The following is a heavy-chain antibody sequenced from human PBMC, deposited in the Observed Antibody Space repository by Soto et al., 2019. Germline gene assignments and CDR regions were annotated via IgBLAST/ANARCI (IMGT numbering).Heavy chain of an antibody. CDR3: ARGGIYCSGGSCFDY. V-gene: IGHV3-30-3*01. Sequence: GGSLRLSCAASGFTFSSYAMHWVRQAPGKGLEWVAVISYDGSNKYYADSVKGRLTISRDNSKNTLYLQMNSLRAEDTAVYYCARGGIYCSGGSCFDYWGQGTLVTVSS. J-gene: IGHJ4*02. D-gene: IGHD2-15*01. CDR2: ISYDGSNK. CDR1: GFTFSSYA.